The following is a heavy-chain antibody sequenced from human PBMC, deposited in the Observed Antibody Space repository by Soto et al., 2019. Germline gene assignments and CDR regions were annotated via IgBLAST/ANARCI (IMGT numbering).Heavy chain of an antibody. CDR1: IFTCSDYY. CDR3: ARTPDCTNGVCSAGFDY. D-gene: IGHD2-8*01. CDR2: ISSSSSYT. J-gene: IGHJ4*02. Sequence: PGGSLRLSCAASIFTCSDYYMSWIRHAPGKGLEWVSYISSSSSYTNYADSVKGRFTISRDNAKNSLYLQMNSLRAEDTAVYYCARTPDCTNGVCSAGFDYWGQGTLVNVSS. V-gene: IGHV3-11*06.